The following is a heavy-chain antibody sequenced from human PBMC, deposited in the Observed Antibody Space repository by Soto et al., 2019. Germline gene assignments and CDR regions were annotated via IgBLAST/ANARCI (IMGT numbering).Heavy chain of an antibody. V-gene: IGHV3-7*01. CDR1: GFTFSSYW. Sequence: PGGSLRLSCAASGFTFSSYWMIWVGRAPGKGLEWVANIKQDGSEKYYADSVKGRFAISRDNAKNSLYLQVNSLRAEDTAVYYCARDRSGSYPPGDGMDVWGQGTTVTVSS. CDR3: ARDRSGSYPPGDGMDV. J-gene: IGHJ6*02. D-gene: IGHD3-10*01. CDR2: IKQDGSEK.